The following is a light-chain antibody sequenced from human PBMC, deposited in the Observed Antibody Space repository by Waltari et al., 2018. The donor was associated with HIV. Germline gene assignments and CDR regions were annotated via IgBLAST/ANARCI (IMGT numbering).Light chain of an antibody. J-gene: IGKJ5*01. CDR2: GAS. CDR3: QQTYRLPQT. V-gene: IGKV1-39*01. CDR1: QTINGN. Sequence: DIQMTQSPSSLSASVGDRVTITCRASQTINGNLNWYQQIPGKAPKLLIFGASTLQPGVPARFSGSGSGTHFTLTVTSLQPEDFATYFCQQTYRLPQTFGQGTRVDIK.